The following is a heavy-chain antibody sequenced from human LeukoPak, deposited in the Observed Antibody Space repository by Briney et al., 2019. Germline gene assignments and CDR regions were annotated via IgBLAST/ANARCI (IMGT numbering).Heavy chain of an antibody. CDR3: AIYYESSGYYLDP. Sequence: ASVKVSCKASGYTFTGYYMHWVRQAPGQGLEWMGWINPNSGGTNYAQKFQGRVTMTRDTSISTAYMELSRLRSDDTAVYYCAIYYESSGYYLDPWGQGTLVTVSS. CDR2: INPNSGGT. D-gene: IGHD3-22*01. CDR1: GYTFTGYY. J-gene: IGHJ5*02. V-gene: IGHV1-2*02.